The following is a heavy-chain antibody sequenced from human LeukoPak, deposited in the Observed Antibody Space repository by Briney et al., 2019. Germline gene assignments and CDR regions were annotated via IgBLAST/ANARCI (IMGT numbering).Heavy chain of an antibody. CDR1: GGSVTTSY. Sequence: SETLSLTCTVSGGSVTTSYWSWIRQSAGEGLEWIGRVYISGDTKYNPSLKSRVIMSLDASKNQFSLSPRSVTAADTAVYYCARLIAEVGGGTNYFDTWGQGTLVTVSS. V-gene: IGHV4-4*07. CDR2: VYISGDT. D-gene: IGHD2-21*01. CDR3: ARLIAEVGGGTNYFDT. J-gene: IGHJ4*02.